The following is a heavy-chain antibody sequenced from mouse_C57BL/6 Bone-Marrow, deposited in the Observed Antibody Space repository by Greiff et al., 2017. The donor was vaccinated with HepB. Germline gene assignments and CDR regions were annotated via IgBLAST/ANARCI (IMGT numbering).Heavy chain of an antibody. D-gene: IGHD2-1*01. V-gene: IGHV5-17*01. Sequence: EVQLVESGGGLVKPGGSLKLSCAASGFTFSDYGMHWVRQAPEKGLEWVAYISSGSSTIYYADTVKGRFTISRDNAKNTRFLQMTSLRSEDTAMYYCARSYGNYPWYFDVWGTGTTVTVSS. CDR1: GFTFSDYG. CDR3: ARSYGNYPWYFDV. CDR2: ISSGSSTI. J-gene: IGHJ1*03.